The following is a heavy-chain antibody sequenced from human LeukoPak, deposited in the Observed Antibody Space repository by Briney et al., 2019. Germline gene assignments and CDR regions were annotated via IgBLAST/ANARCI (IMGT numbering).Heavy chain of an antibody. Sequence: KPSETLSLTCTVSNGSVSTIGFYWSWIRQPPGKGLEWIGYIHYNGSATYKSSLESRITISLDTSGNQFSLKLISVTAADTAVYYCARDDGDYQAFDIWGQGTMVTVSS. V-gene: IGHV4-61*08. CDR3: ARDDGDYQAFDI. CDR1: NGSVSTIGFY. CDR2: IHYNGSA. D-gene: IGHD4-17*01. J-gene: IGHJ3*02.